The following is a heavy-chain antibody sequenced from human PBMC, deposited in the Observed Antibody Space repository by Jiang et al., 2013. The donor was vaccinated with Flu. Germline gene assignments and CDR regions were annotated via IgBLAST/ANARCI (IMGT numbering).Heavy chain of an antibody. J-gene: IGHJ4*02. CDR1: GGTFSSYA. Sequence: EVKKPGSSLRVSCKASGGTFSSYAFTWVRQAPGQGLEWMGGIAPILGITNYAQKFQGRVTITADRSTSTAYMELSSLRSEDTAIYYCARMFQSRGHGSGTYDNDDWGQGTLVTVSS. D-gene: IGHD3-10*01. CDR2: IAPILGIT. CDR3: ARMFQSRGHGSGTYDNDD. V-gene: IGHV1-69*10.